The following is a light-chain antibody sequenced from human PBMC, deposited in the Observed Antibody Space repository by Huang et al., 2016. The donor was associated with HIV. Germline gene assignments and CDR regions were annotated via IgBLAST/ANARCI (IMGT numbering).Light chain of an antibody. CDR2: DAS. CDR3: QQRLGT. Sequence: EIVLTQSPATLSLSPGERATLSCRASQSVRSSVAWYHQKPGQAPRLLIYDASNRATGIPARFSCSGSGTDFTLTISSLEPEDFAVYYCQQRLGTFGPGTKVDIK. V-gene: IGKV3-11*01. CDR1: QSVRSS. J-gene: IGKJ3*01.